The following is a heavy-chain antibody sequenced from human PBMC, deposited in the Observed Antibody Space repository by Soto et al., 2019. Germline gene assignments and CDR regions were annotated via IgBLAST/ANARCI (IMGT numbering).Heavy chain of an antibody. CDR2: AHHSGRT. D-gene: IGHD6-25*01. V-gene: IGHV4-4*02. J-gene: IGHJ4*02. Sequence: SETLSLTCTVSGDSMSSSNWWNWVRQPPGKGLEWIGEAHHSGRTNYNPSPKSRVTISVDRSQNRFSLKLSSVTAADTAVYYCARSEATALDYWGQGTLVTVSS. CDR1: GDSMSSSNW. CDR3: ARSEATALDY.